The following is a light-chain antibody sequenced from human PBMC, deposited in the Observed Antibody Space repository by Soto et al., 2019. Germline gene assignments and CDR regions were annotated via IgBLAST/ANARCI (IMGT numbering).Light chain of an antibody. CDR1: QSISSW. Sequence: DIQMTQSPSTLSASVGDRVTITCLASQSISSWLAWYQQKPGKAPKLLIFAASSLQSGVPSRFSGSGSGTEFTLTISSLQPDDFATYYCQQYNSYSRTFGQGTKVDI. CDR2: AAS. V-gene: IGKV1-5*01. J-gene: IGKJ1*01. CDR3: QQYNSYSRT.